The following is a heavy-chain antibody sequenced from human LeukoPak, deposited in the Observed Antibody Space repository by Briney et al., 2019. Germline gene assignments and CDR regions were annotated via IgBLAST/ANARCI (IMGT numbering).Heavy chain of an antibody. Sequence: QAGGSLRLSCVASGLTFSSHAMHWVRQAPGKGLEYVSAIGGNTYYADSVRGRFTISRDNSKDTVYLQMGSLRPEDTAVYYCARGGYYAATDIWGQGALVTVSS. J-gene: IGHJ4*02. CDR3: ARGGYYAATDI. CDR1: GLTFSSHA. V-gene: IGHV3-64*02. CDR2: IGGNT. D-gene: IGHD3-3*01.